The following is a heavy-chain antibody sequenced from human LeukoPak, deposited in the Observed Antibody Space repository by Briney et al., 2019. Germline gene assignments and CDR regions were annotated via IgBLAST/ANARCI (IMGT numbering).Heavy chain of an antibody. D-gene: IGHD3-3*01. J-gene: IGHJ4*02. V-gene: IGHV1-2*02. CDR2: INPNSGDT. CDR3: ASNAPVSSGYYTVHFDF. CDR1: GYTFTDYF. Sequence: ASVKVSCKTSGYTFTDYFMHWVRQAPAQGLEWMGWINPNSGDTNYAQKFQGRVTMTRDTSISTAYMDLNRLSSDDTAVYYCASNAPVSSGYYTVHFDFWGQGTLVTVSS.